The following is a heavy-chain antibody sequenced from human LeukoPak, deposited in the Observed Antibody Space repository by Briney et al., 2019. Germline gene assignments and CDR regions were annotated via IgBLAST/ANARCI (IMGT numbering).Heavy chain of an antibody. CDR3: ARGRTAMVEYFDY. J-gene: IGHJ4*02. CDR2: INTDGSST. Sequence: PGGSLRLSCAASGFTFSSYAMHWVRQAPGKGLVWVSRINTDGSSTSYADSVKGRFTISRDNAKNTLYLQMNSLRAEDTAVYYCARGRTAMVEYFDYWGQGTLVTVSS. D-gene: IGHD2-21*02. V-gene: IGHV3-74*01. CDR1: GFTFSSYA.